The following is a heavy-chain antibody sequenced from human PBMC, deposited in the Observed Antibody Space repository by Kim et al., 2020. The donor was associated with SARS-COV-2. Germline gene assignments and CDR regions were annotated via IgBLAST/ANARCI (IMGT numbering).Heavy chain of an antibody. CDR1: GFTFSSYA. V-gene: IGHV3-30-3*01. CDR3: ARAVRKVVVVAAPDY. J-gene: IGHJ4*01. Sequence: GGSLRLSCAASGFTFSSYAMHWVRQAPGKGLEWVAVISYDGSNKYYADSVKGRFTISRDNSKNTLYLQMNSLRAEDTAVYYCARAVRKVVVVAAPDYWG. D-gene: IGHD2-15*01. CDR2: ISYDGSNK.